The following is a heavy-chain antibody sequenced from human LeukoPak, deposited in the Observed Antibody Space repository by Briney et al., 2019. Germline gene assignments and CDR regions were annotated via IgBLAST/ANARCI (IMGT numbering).Heavy chain of an antibody. CDR1: GGSFSGYY. V-gene: IGHV4-34*01. CDR2: INHSGST. CDR3: ARGPILPHYFYYYYMDV. D-gene: IGHD5-24*01. J-gene: IGHJ6*03. Sequence: PSETLSLTCAVYGGSFSGYYWSWIRQPPGKGLEWIGEINHSGSTNYNPSLKSRVTISVDTSKNQFSLKLSSVTAADTAVYYCARGPILPHYFYYYYMDVWGKGTTVTISS.